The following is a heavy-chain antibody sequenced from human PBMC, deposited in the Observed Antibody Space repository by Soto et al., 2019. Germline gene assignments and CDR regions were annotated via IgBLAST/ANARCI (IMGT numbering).Heavy chain of an antibody. CDR1: GFTFSSYG. V-gene: IGHV3-30*18. Sequence: QVQLVESGGGVVQPGRSLRLSCAASGFTFSSYGMHWVRQAPGKGLEWVAVISYDGSNKYYADSVKGRFTISRDNSKNTLYLQMXXLRAEDTAVYYCAKXXXXXXMVYAYYMDVWGKGTTVTVSS. CDR2: ISYDGSNK. J-gene: IGHJ6*03. CDR3: AKXXXXXXMVYAYYMDV. D-gene: IGHD2-8*01.